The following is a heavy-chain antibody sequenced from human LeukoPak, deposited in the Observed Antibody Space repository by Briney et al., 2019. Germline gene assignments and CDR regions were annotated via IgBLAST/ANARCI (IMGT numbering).Heavy chain of an antibody. CDR3: ARAGGSTWYVSLYY. D-gene: IGHD6-13*01. J-gene: IGHJ4*02. CDR2: IIPIIGTP. Sequence: ASVKVSCKASGGTFSSNVISWVRQVPGQGLEWMGRIIPIIGTPDYAQKFQGRVTITADKSTNTAYMELASLKSEDTAVYYCARAGGSTWYVSLYYWGQGTLVTVSS. V-gene: IGHV1-69*04. CDR1: GGTFSSNV.